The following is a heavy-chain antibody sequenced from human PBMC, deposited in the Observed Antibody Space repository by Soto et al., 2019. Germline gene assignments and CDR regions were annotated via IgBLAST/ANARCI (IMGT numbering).Heavy chain of an antibody. CDR3: ARGGGLSEGGY. Sequence: QVQLVESGGGVVQPGRSLRLSCAASGFTFSNYGMHWVRQAPGKGLEWVAVIWYDESKKYYADSVKGRFTISRDSSKNPLDRRVNSLGAEDPAVYYCARGGGLSEGGYWGQGTLVTVSS. CDR1: GFTFSNYG. D-gene: IGHD3-16*02. CDR2: IWYDESKK. V-gene: IGHV3-33*01. J-gene: IGHJ4*02.